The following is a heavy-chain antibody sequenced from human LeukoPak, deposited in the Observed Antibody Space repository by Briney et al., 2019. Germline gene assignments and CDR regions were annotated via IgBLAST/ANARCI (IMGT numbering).Heavy chain of an antibody. D-gene: IGHD2-15*01. CDR3: ARGHDAFDI. CDR2: IYYSGST. J-gene: IGHJ3*02. V-gene: IGHV4-59*01. Sequence: PSETLSLTCAVYGGSFSGYYWSWIRQPPGKGLEWIGYIYYSGSTNYNPSLKSRVTISVDTSKNQFSLKLSSVTAADTAVYYCARGHDAFDIWGQGTMVTVSS. CDR1: GGSFSGYY.